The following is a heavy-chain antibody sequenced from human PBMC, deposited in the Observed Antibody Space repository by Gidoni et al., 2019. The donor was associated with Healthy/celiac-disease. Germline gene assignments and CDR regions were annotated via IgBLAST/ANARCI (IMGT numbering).Heavy chain of an antibody. CDR1: GGSIGSYY. CDR2: IYYSGST. Sequence: QVQLQESGPGLVKPSETMALTCTVSGGSIGSYYWSWIRQPPGKGLEWIGYIYYSGSTNYNPSLQSRVTISVDTSKNQFSLKLISVTAADTAVYYCARVIPMVDYYYGMDVWGQGTTVTVSS. J-gene: IGHJ6*02. V-gene: IGHV4-59*01. CDR3: ARVIPMVDYYYGMDV. D-gene: IGHD3-10*01.